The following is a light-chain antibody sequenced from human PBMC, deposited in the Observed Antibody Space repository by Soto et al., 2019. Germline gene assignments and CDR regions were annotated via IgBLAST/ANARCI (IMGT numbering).Light chain of an antibody. CDR2: EGS. CDR1: SSDVGSYNL. CDR3: CSYAGSSTFV. Sequence: QSALTQPASVSRSPGQSITISCTGTSSDVGSYNLVSWYQQHSGKAPKLIIYEGSKRPSGVSNRFSGSKSGNTASLTISGLQAEDEADYYCCSYAGSSTFVFGTGTKVTVL. J-gene: IGLJ1*01. V-gene: IGLV2-23*01.